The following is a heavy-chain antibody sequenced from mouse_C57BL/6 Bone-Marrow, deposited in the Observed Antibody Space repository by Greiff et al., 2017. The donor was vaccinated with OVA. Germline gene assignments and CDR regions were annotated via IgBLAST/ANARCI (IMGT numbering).Heavy chain of an antibody. CDR2: ISDGGSYT. CDR3: ARDDY. J-gene: IGHJ2*01. Sequence: EVKLVESGGGLVKPGGSLKLSCAASGFTFSSYSMSWVRQTPEQRLEWVATISDGGSYTYYPDNVKGRFTISRDNAKNNLYLQMSHLKSEDTAMYYCARDDYWGQGTTLTVAS. V-gene: IGHV5-4*01. CDR1: GFTFSSYS.